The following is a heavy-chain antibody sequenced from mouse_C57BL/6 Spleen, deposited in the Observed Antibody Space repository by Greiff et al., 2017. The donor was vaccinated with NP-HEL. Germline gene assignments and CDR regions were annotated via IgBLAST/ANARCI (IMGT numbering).Heavy chain of an antibody. CDR2: IDPETGGT. J-gene: IGHJ3*01. CDR1: GYTFTDYE. Sequence: QVQLQQSGAELVRPGASVTLSCKASGYTFTDYEMHWVKQTPVHGLEWIGAIDPETGGTAYNQKFKGKAILTADKSSSTAYMELRSLTSEDSAVYYCTRLYGNSWFAYWGQGTLVTVSA. V-gene: IGHV1-15*01. CDR3: TRLYGNSWFAY. D-gene: IGHD2-1*01.